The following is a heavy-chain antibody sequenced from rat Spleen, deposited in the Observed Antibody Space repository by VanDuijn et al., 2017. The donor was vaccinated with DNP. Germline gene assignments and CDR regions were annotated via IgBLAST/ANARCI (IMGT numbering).Heavy chain of an antibody. CDR2: ISTSGGVT. CDR1: GFTFSNSD. V-gene: IGHV5-25*01. CDR3: ARLELPGYKGFAY. J-gene: IGHJ3*01. Sequence: EVQVVASGGGFVQPGRSMTVSCAASGFTFSNSDMAWVRQAPTKGLEWVASISTSGGVTYYRTSVKGRFTISRDNVKNTLYLQMDSLRSEDTATYYCARLELPGYKGFAYWGQGTLVAVSS. D-gene: IGHD1-4*01.